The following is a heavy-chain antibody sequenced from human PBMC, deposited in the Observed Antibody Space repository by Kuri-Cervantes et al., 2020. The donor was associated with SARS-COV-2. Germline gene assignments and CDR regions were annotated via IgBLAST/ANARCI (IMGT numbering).Heavy chain of an antibody. CDR1: GFTFSDYY. D-gene: IGHD2/OR15-2a*01. V-gene: IGHV3-11*04. Sequence: GESLKISCAASGFTFSDYYMSWIRQAPGKGLEWVSYISSSGSTIYYADSVKGRFTISMDNAKNSLYLQMNSLRAEDTAVYYCARRVTFYYYMDVWGKGTTVTVSS. CDR3: ARRVTFYYYMDV. J-gene: IGHJ6*03. CDR2: ISSSGSTI.